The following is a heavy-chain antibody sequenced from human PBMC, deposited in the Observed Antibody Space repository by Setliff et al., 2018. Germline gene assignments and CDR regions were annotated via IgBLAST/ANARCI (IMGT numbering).Heavy chain of an antibody. Sequence: GASVKVSCKASGYSFSDFYIHGVRQVPGRGPEWMGSINPKSGVTRYVQKFQGRVTITRDTSISTAYMELSSLRSDEPAVYYWARDCISWLNWLDPWGQGTPVTVSS. J-gene: IGHJ5*02. CDR3: ARDCISWLNWLDP. D-gene: IGHD6-13*01. CDR2: INPKSGVT. V-gene: IGHV1-2*02. CDR1: GYSFSDFY.